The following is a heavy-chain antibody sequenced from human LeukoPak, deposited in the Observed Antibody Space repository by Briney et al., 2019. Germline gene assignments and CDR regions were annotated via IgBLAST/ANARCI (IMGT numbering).Heavy chain of an antibody. CDR1: GYTFTTYD. J-gene: IGHJ4*02. D-gene: IGHD3-10*01. CDR2: MNPNSGNT. Sequence: GASVKVSCKASGYTFTTYDIHWVRQATGQGLERKGWMNPNSGNTGYAQKFQGRVTMTRNTSMSTAYMELNSLRSEDTAVYYCARANYYGSGKKGLDYWGQGTLVTVSS. CDR3: ARANYYGSGKKGLDY. V-gene: IGHV1-8*01.